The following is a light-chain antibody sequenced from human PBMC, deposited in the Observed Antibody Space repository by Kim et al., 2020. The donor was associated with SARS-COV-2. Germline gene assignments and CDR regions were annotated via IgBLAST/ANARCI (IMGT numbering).Light chain of an antibody. CDR1: QEISRW. J-gene: IGKJ5*01. Sequence: ESVGDRGTITCRASQEISRWLAWYQQKPGTAPKSLIYTATRLESGVPSRFSGSGSGTYFTLTISSLQPEDFATYYCQQYASYPITFGQGTRLEIK. V-gene: IGKV1D-16*01. CDR2: TAT. CDR3: QQYASYPIT.